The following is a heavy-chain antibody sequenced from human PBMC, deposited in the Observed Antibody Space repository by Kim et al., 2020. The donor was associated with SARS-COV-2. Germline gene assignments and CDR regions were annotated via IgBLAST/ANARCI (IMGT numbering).Heavy chain of an antibody. CDR1: GFSFGDYA. D-gene: IGHD6-13*01. CDR3: AKQQQQLAFDY. J-gene: IGHJ4*02. V-gene: IGHV3-9*01. Sequence: GGSLRLSCAASGFSFGDYAMHWVRQAPGKGLEWVSSISWNTNSIAYAASVKGRFTISRDNAKKSLDLQMNSLRPEDTAFYYCAKQQQQLAFDYWGQGTLV. CDR2: ISWNTNSI.